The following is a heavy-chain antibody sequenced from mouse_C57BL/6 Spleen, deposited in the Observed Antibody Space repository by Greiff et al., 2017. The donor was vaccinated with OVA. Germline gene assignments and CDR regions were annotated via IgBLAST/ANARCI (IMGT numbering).Heavy chain of an antibody. CDR3: ARWAYDSFF. J-gene: IGHJ1*03. D-gene: IGHD2-4*01. CDR1: GYTFTSYW. V-gene: IGHV1-53*01. Sequence: QVQLQQPGTELVKPGASVQLSCKASGYTFTSYWMHWVKQRPGHGLEWLGTITPSNGGTNYNEKFKSQATLTVDKSSSTAYMQLSSLTSEDSAVYYCARWAYDSFFWGTGTTVTVSS. CDR2: ITPSNGGT.